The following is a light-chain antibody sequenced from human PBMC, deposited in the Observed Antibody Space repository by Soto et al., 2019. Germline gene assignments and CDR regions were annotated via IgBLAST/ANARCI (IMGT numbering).Light chain of an antibody. Sequence: DIQMTQSPSSVSASVVDRVTITFRASQGISSWLAWYQQKPGKAPKLLIYAASSLQSGVPSRFSGSGSGTDFTLTISSLQAEDVAVYYCQQYYTTPAITFDQGTRLEIK. CDR1: QGISSW. CDR2: AAS. CDR3: QQYYTTPAIT. V-gene: IGKV1-12*01. J-gene: IGKJ5*01.